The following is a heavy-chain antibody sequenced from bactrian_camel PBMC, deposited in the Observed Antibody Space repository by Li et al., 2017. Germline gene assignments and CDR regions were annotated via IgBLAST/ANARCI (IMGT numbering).Heavy chain of an antibody. D-gene: IGHD2*01. CDR2: IDTDGDT. J-gene: IGHJ4*01. CDR1: GYLSGGIWY. V-gene: IGHV3S55*01. Sequence: HVQLVESGGGSAQAEGSLTLSCEVSGYLSGGIWYLGWFRQAPERERVGVATIDTDGDTSYADSVQGRFTISKDDAKNTLYLQMNNLKPEDTAMYYCAACATGYIHLMSSDYFLNHPLLAEGWGHGTQVTVS. CDR3: AACATGYIHLMSSDYFLNHPLLAEG.